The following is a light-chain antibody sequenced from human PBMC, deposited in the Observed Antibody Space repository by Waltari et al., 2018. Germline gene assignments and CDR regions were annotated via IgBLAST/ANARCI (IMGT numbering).Light chain of an antibody. CDR1: QGISSW. Sequence: DIQMTQSPSTLSASVGDRVTITCRASQGISSWLAWYQQKPGKAPKLLIYKASSLESGVPSRVSGRGSWTEFTLTISSLQPDDFATYYCQQYNSYPWTFGQGTKVEIK. CDR3: QQYNSYPWT. J-gene: IGKJ1*01. V-gene: IGKV1-5*03. CDR2: KAS.